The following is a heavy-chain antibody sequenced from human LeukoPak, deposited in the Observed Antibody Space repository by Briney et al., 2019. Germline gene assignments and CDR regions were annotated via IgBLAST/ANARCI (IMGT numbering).Heavy chain of an antibody. CDR3: ARDREVRGVTDNWFDP. CDR1: GYTFTGYY. J-gene: IGHJ5*02. CDR2: INAGNGNT. Sequence: ASVKVSCKASGYTFTGYYMHWVRQAPGQRLEWIGWINAGNGNTKYSQKFQGRVTITRDTSASTAYMELSSLRSEDTAVYYCARDREVRGVTDNWFDPWGQGTLVTVSS. D-gene: IGHD3-10*01. V-gene: IGHV1-3*01.